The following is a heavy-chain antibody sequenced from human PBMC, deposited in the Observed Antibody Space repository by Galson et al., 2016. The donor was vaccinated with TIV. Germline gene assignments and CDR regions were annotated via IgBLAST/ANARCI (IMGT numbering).Heavy chain of an antibody. CDR1: GFTFSSYS. Sequence: SLRLSCAASGFTFSSYSLNWVRQAPGKGLEWVSAISTAGSYKYYVDSVKGRFTISRDNAKNSLYLQMNSLRAEDTAVYYCARGGRYQNYDAFGMWGQGTKVTVSS. J-gene: IGHJ3*02. V-gene: IGHV3-21*01. CDR2: ISTAGSYK. D-gene: IGHD1-26*01. CDR3: ARGGRYQNYDAFGM.